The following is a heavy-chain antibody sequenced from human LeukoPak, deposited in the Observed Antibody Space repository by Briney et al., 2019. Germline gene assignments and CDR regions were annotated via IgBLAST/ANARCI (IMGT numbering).Heavy chain of an antibody. CDR3: ARYPKTITIFGVVIGGIDY. J-gene: IGHJ4*02. CDR2: INHSGST. CDR1: GGSISGYY. D-gene: IGHD3-3*01. V-gene: IGHV4-34*01. Sequence: SETLSLTCTVSGGSISGYYWSWIRQPPGKGLEWIGEINHSGSTNYNPSLKSRVTISVDTSKNQFSLKLSSVTAADTAVYYCARYPKTITIFGVVIGGIDYWGQGTLVTVSS.